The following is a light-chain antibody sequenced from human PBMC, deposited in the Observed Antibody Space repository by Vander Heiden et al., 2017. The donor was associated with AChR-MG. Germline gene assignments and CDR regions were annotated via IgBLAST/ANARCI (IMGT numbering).Light chain of an antibody. CDR1: QSVSSSY. V-gene: IGKV3-20*01. CDR2: GAS. Sequence: EIVLTQSPGTLSLSPGERATLSCRASQSVSSSYLAWYQQKPGQAPRLLIYGASSRATGIPDRFSGSGSGTDFTLTISRLEPEDFAVYYCQQYGSSPPTFRGETKVEI. CDR3: QQYGSSPPT. J-gene: IGKJ4*01.